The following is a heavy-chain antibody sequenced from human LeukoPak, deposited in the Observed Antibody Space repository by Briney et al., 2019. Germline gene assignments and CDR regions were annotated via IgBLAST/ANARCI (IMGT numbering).Heavy chain of an antibody. J-gene: IGHJ4*02. Sequence: GGSLRLSCAASGLTFTSHAMNWVRQAPGKGLEWASAISGSGGSTYYADSVKGRFTISRDNSKNTLYLQMNNLRAEDTAVYYCATNAGQWLVPYDYWGQGTLVTVSS. CDR3: ATNAGQWLVPYDY. D-gene: IGHD6-19*01. CDR2: ISGSGGST. V-gene: IGHV3-23*01. CDR1: GLTFTSHA.